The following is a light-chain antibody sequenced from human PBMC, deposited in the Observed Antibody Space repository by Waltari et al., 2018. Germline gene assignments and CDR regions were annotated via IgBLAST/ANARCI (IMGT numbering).Light chain of an antibody. CDR2: GAS. Sequence: EILMTQSPATLSVSPGERATLSCRASQSVSSNLAWYHQKPGQAPRLLIYGASTRATGIPARFSGSGSVTEFTLTISSLQSEDFAVYYCQQYNNWPPSYTFGQGTKLEIK. V-gene: IGKV3-15*01. CDR3: QQYNNWPPSYT. CDR1: QSVSSN. J-gene: IGKJ2*01.